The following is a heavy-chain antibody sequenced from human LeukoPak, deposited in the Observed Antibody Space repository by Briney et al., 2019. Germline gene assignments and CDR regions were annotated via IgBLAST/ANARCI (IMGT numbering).Heavy chain of an antibody. CDR1: GFTFSSYS. D-gene: IGHD3-22*01. CDR3: ARGLYYFDY. CDR2: ISSSSSTI. V-gene: IGHV3-48*01. J-gene: IGHJ4*02. Sequence: GGSLRLSCAASGFTFSSYSMNWVRQAPGKGLEWVSYISSSSSTIYYADSVKGRFTISRDNAKNSLYLQMNGLRAEDTAVYYCARGLYYFDYWGQGTLVTVSS.